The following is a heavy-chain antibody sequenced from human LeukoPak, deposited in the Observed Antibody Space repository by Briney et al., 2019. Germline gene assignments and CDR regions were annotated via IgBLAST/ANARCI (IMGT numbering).Heavy chain of an antibody. D-gene: IGHD2-2*01. V-gene: IGHV4-39*01. CDR3: ARQDYCSTTSCSYYFDY. J-gene: IGHJ4*02. CDR1: GGSISSSSYY. Sequence: PSETLSLTCTVSGGSISSSSYYWGWIRQPPGKGLEWIGSMYYSGSTYYNPSLKSRLTISVDTSKNQSSLKLSSVTAADTAVYYCARQDYCSTTSCSYYFDYWGQGILLTVSS. CDR2: MYYSGST.